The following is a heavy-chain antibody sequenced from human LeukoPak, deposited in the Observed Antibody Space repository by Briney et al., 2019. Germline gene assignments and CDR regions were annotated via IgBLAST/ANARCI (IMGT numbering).Heavy chain of an antibody. CDR2: ISSSWTYI. J-gene: IGHJ2*01. CDR1: GFTFSSYS. D-gene: IGHD7-27*01. V-gene: IGHV3-21*01. CDR3: ARESGWGSNL. Sequence: PGGSLRLSCAGSGFTFSSYSMNWVRQAPGKGLEWVSYISSSWTYIYYADSVKGRFTISRDNAKNSLFLQMNSLRTEDTAVYYCARESGWGSNLWGRGTLVTVSS.